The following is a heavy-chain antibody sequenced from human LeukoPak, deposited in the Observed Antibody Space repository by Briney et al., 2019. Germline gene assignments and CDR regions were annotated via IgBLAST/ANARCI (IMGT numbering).Heavy chain of an antibody. CDR1: GGSISSYY. D-gene: IGHD4-11*01. V-gene: IGHV4-59*01. Sequence: SETLSLTCTVSGGSISSYYWSWIRQPPGKGLEWIGYIYYSGSTNYNPSLKSRVTISVDTSKNQFSLKLSSVTAADTAVYYCARERNDNSNYGPFDYWGQGTLVTVSS. J-gene: IGHJ4*02. CDR3: ARERNDNSNYGPFDY. CDR2: IYYSGST.